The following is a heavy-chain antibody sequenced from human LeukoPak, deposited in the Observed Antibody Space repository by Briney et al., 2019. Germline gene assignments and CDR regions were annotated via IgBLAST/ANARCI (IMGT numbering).Heavy chain of an antibody. CDR1: GFTFDDYA. V-gene: IGHV3-9*01. J-gene: IGHJ4*02. Sequence: GRSLRLSCAAFGFTFDDYAMHWVRQAPGKGLEWVSGISWNSGSIGYADSVKGRFTISRDNAKNSLYLQMNSLRAEDTALYYCAKDLGGSGSWYYFDYWGQGTLVTVSS. CDR3: AKDLGGSGSWYYFDY. CDR2: ISWNSGSI. D-gene: IGHD3-10*01.